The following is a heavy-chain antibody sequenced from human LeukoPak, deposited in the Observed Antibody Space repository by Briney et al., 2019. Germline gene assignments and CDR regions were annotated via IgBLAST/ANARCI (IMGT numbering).Heavy chain of an antibody. D-gene: IGHD4-4*01. CDR2: INHSGST. CDR3: ASRNDYSNYFDY. Sequence: PSETLSLTCAVYGGSFSGYYWSWIRQPPGKGLEWIGEINHSGSTNYNPSLKSRVTISVDTSKNQFSLKLSSVTAADTAVYYCASRNDYSNYFDYWGQGTLVTVSS. J-gene: IGHJ4*02. CDR1: GGSFSGYY. V-gene: IGHV4-34*01.